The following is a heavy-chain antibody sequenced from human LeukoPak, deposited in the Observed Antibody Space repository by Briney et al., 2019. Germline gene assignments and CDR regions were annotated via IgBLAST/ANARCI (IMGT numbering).Heavy chain of an antibody. J-gene: IGHJ4*02. CDR2: ISYDGSNK. CDR3: ARGDFGAGFDY. Sequence: GGSLRLSCAASGFTFSSYAMHWVRQAPGKGLEWVAVISYDGSNKYYADSVKGRFTISRDNSKNTLYLQMNSLRAEDTAVYYCARGDFGAGFDYWGQGTLVTVPS. D-gene: IGHD3-3*01. V-gene: IGHV3-30-3*01. CDR1: GFTFSSYA.